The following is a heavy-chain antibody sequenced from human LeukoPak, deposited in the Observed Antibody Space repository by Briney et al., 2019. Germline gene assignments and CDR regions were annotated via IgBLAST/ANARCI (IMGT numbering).Heavy chain of an antibody. D-gene: IGHD2-15*01. CDR1: GGSISSYY. CDR2: IYYSGST. V-gene: IGHV4-59*01. Sequence: SETLSLTCTVSGGSISSYYWSWIRQPPGKGLEWIGYIYYSGSTNYNPSLKSRVTISVDTSKNQFSLKLSSVTAAHTAVYYCASSAGDCSGGSCYSLSPDYWGQGTLVTVSS. J-gene: IGHJ4*02. CDR3: ASSAGDCSGGSCYSLSPDY.